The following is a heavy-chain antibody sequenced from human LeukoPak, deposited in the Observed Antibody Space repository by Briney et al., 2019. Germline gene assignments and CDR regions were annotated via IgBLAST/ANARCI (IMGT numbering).Heavy chain of an antibody. CDR3: ARRGSGWWNFDY. CDR1: GDSISSYY. Sequence: SETLTLICTVSGDSISSYYWSWIRQPPGKGLEWIGYIHNSGTTNYNPSLKSRVTISVDTSKNQFSLKLSSVTAADTAMYYCARRGSGWWNFDYWGQGWLVSVSS. J-gene: IGHJ4*02. D-gene: IGHD6-19*01. V-gene: IGHV4-59*08. CDR2: IHNSGTT.